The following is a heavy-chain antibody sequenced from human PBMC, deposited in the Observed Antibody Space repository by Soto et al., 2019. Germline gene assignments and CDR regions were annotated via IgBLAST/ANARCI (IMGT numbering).Heavy chain of an antibody. CDR1: GYTFTSYY. Sequence: QVQLVQSGAEVKKPGASVKVSCKASGYTFTSYYMHWVRQAPGQGLEWMGIINPSGGSTSYAQKFQGRVTMTRDTSTSTVYMELSSLRSEDTAVYYCARDTSYWGLIGGEFDYWGQGTLVTVSS. CDR2: INPSGGST. V-gene: IGHV1-46*01. D-gene: IGHD7-27*01. CDR3: ARDTSYWGLIGGEFDY. J-gene: IGHJ4*02.